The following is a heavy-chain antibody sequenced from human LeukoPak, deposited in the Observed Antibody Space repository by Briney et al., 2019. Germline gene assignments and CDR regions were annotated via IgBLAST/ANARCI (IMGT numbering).Heavy chain of an antibody. D-gene: IGHD3-10*01. J-gene: IGHJ3*02. CDR1: GYTFTSYG. CDR3: ARDRPYYGSGSYYDAFDI. V-gene: IGHV1-18*04. Sequence: ASVKVSCKASGYTFTSYGISWVRQAPGQGLEWIGWISAYNGNTNYAQKLQGRDTMTTDTSTSTAYMELRSLRSDDTAVYYCARDRPYYGSGSYYDAFDIWGQGTMVTVSS. CDR2: ISAYNGNT.